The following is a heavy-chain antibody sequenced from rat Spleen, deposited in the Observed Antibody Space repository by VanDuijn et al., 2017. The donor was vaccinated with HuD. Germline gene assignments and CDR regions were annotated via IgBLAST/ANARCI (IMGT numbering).Heavy chain of an antibody. V-gene: IGHV2-45*01. Sequence: QVQLMESGPGLVQPSETLSLTCTVSGFSLTSYNVHWVRQPPGKGLEWMGVMWTGGSTDYNSALKSRLSISRDTSKNQVFLKMNSLQTEDTAMYFCARDRSSFDYWGQGVMVTVSS. J-gene: IGHJ2*01. CDR3: ARDRSSFDY. CDR1: GFSLTSYN. CDR2: MWTGGST. D-gene: IGHD1-2*01.